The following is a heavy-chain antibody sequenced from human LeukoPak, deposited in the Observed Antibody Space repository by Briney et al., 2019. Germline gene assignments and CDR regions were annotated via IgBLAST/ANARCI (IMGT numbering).Heavy chain of an antibody. D-gene: IGHD2-2*02. CDR1: GGYMNNHH. Sequence: SETLSVTCTVSGGYMNNHHWSWIRQPAGKGLEWIGYIYYTGTANYNPSLKGRLTISVDTSKSQFSLKLSSVTAADTAVYYCARHNLGCTSTGCYNYAMDVWGQGTTVTVSS. J-gene: IGHJ6*02. V-gene: IGHV4-59*08. CDR3: ARHNLGCTSTGCYNYAMDV. CDR2: IYYTGTA.